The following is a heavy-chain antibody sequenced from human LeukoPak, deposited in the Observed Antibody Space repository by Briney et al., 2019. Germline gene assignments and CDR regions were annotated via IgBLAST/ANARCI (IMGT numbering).Heavy chain of an antibody. CDR2: VYYSGTT. D-gene: IGHD6-13*01. CDR1: GGSISLSYYY. Sequence: SETLSLTCSVSGGSISLSYYYWGWIRQPPGKALEWIGSVYYSGTTSYNPSLKSRVTISVDKSKNQFSLKLSSVTAADTAVYYCASPRAERSTWYAVDYWGQGTLVTVSA. CDR3: ASPRAERSTWYAVDY. V-gene: IGHV4-39*07. J-gene: IGHJ4*02.